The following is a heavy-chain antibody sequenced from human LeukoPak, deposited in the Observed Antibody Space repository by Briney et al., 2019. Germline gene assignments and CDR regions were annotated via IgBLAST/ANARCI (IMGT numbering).Heavy chain of an antibody. CDR2: ISSSSSTI. J-gene: IGHJ4*02. V-gene: IGHV3-48*02. CDR1: GFTFSSYS. D-gene: IGHD5-18*01. CDR3: ARDRAYSYGYLDY. Sequence: GGFLRLSCAASGFTFSSYSMTWVRQAPGKGLEWVSYISSSSSTIYYADSVKGRFTISRDNAKNSLYLQMNSLRDEDTAVYYCARDRAYSYGYLDYWGQGTLVTVSS.